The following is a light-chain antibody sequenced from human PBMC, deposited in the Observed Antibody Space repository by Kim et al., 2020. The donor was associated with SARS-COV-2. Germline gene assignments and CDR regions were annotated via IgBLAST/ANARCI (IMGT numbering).Light chain of an antibody. J-gene: IGKJ2*01. CDR3: QQSYNTPRYT. Sequence: ASVGDKVTITCPASQTISDFLNWYQQKPGKVPKLLIYGASNLQSGVPSRFSGSGSGTDFTLTISILQPEDFATYYGQQSYNTPRYTFGEGTKLEI. CDR2: GAS. V-gene: IGKV1-39*01. CDR1: QTISDF.